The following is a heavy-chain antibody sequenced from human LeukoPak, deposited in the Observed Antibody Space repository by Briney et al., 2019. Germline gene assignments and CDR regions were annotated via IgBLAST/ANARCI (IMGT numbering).Heavy chain of an antibody. CDR3: AKRDITIFGVVIPPGWYY. J-gene: IGHJ4*02. V-gene: IGHV3-23*01. Sequence: LTGGSLRLSCAASGFTFSSYAMSWVRQAPGKGLEWVSAISGSDGSTYYADSVKGRFTISRDNYKNTLYLQMNSLRAEDTAVYYCAKRDITIFGVVIPPGWYYWGQGTLVTVSS. D-gene: IGHD3-3*01. CDR2: ISGSDGST. CDR1: GFTFSSYA.